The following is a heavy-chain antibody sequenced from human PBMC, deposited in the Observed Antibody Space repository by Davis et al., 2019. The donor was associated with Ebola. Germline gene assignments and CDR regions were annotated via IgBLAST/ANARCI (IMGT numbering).Heavy chain of an antibody. V-gene: IGHV1-46*01. CDR3: ASRREKYYDSREL. D-gene: IGHD3-22*01. Sequence: ASVKVSCKASGYTFTSYYMHWVRQAPGQGLEWMGIINPSGGSTSYAQKFQGRVTMTRDTSTSTVYMELSSLRSEDTAVYYCASRREKYYDSRELWGQGTLVTVSS. CDR2: INPSGGST. CDR1: GYTFTSYY. J-gene: IGHJ4*02.